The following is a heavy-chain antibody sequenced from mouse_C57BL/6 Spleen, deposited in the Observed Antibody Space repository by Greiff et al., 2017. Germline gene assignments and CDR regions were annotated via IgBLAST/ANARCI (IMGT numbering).Heavy chain of an antibody. CDR2: ISYDGSN. CDR1: GYSITSGYY. D-gene: IGHD2-4*01. J-gene: IGHJ1*03. Sequence: EVKLQESGPGLVKPSQSLSLTCSVTGYSITSGYYWNWIRQFPGNKLEWMGYISYDGSNNYNPSLKNRISITRDTSKNQFFLKLNSVTTEDTATYYCASYYDYDPWYFDVWGTGTTVTVSS. V-gene: IGHV3-6*01. CDR3: ASYYDYDPWYFDV.